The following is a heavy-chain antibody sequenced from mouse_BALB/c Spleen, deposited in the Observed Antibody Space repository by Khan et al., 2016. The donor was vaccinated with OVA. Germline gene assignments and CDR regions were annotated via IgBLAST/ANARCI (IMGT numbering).Heavy chain of an antibody. J-gene: IGHJ3*01. Sequence: EVELVESGPGLVKPSQSLSLTCTVTGYSITSEYAWNWIRQFPGNKLEWMGYINYSGNTRFNPSLKSRTSITRDPSKNPFFLQLNSVTTEDTATDYCARKDYYDYDPFPYWGQGTLVTVSA. CDR2: INYSGNT. V-gene: IGHV3-2*02. CDR1: GYSITSEYA. CDR3: ARKDYYDYDPFPY. D-gene: IGHD2-4*01.